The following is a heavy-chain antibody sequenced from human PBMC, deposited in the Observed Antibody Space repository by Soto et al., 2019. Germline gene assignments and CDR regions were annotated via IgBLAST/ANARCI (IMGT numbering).Heavy chain of an antibody. V-gene: IGHV3-15*01. J-gene: IGHJ5*02. D-gene: IGHD6-19*01. CDR1: GFTFSNAW. CDR3: AKGQAGIAVAGSRSNWFDP. Sequence: GGSLRLSCAASGFTFSNAWMSWVRQAPGKGLEWVGHIKSKTDGGTTDYAAPVKGRFTISRDDSKNTLYLQMNSLKTEDTAVYYCAKGQAGIAVAGSRSNWFDPWGQGTLVTVSS. CDR2: IKSKTDGGTT.